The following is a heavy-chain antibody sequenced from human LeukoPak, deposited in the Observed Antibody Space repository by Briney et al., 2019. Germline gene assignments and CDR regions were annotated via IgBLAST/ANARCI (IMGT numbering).Heavy chain of an antibody. D-gene: IGHD3-22*01. V-gene: IGHV3-53*01. Sequence: GGSLLLSCAASGFPVSSNSMSWGRRAPGKGLGGVSVIYSGGSTYYADSMKGRFTISRDNSKNTLYLQMNSLRAEDTAVYYCASGVYDSSGYLPDWGQGTLVTVSS. CDR1: GFPVSSNS. CDR2: IYSGGST. J-gene: IGHJ4*02. CDR3: ASGVYDSSGYLPD.